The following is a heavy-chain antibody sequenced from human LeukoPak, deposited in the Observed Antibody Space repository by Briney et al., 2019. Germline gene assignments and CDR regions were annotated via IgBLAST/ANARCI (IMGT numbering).Heavy chain of an antibody. J-gene: IGHJ4*02. CDR1: GYTFVTYG. CDR3: ARDKKFVGWHHGNSVGY. V-gene: IGHV1-18*01. CDR2: INPHKGNT. D-gene: IGHD4-23*01. Sequence: ASVKVSCKASGYTFVTYGISWVRQAPGQGLEWMGWINPHKGNTNYAKNFQDRVTMTTDTSTTTAYMELRSLRSDDTALYYCARDKKFVGWHHGNSVGYWGQGTPVTVSS.